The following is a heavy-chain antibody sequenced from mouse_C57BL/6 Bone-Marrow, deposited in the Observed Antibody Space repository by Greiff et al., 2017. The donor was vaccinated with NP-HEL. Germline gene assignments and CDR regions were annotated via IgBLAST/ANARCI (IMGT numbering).Heavy chain of an antibody. D-gene: IGHD1-1*02. Sequence: EVKLVESGAELVRPGASVKLSCTASGFNIKDDYMHWVKQRPEQGLEWIGWIDPENGDTEYASKFQGKATITADTSSNTAYLQLSSLTSEDTAVYYCTSLWAMDYWGQGTSVTVSS. V-gene: IGHV14-4*01. J-gene: IGHJ4*01. CDR2: IDPENGDT. CDR1: GFNIKDDY. CDR3: TSLWAMDY.